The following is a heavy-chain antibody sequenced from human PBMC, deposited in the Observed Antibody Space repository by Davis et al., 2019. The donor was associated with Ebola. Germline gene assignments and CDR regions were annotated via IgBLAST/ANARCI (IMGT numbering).Heavy chain of an antibody. CDR3: GKDGSGSYGVGMDV. J-gene: IGHJ6*02. V-gene: IGHV3-30*02. CDR1: GFTFSSYG. D-gene: IGHD6-19*01. CDR2: IRYDGSVK. Sequence: GESLKISCAASGFTFSSYGMHWVRQAPGKGLEWMAFIRYDGSVKYYADSVKGRFTISRDNSKNTLYLQMNSLGAEDTALYYCGKDGSGSYGVGMDVWGQGTTVTVSS.